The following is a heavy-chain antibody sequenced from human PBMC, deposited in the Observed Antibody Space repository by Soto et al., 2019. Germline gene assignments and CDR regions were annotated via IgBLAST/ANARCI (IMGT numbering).Heavy chain of an antibody. CDR3: ARDGWSYGNSYSMDV. CDR2: TFYRSKWYY. J-gene: IGHJ6*02. Sequence: SQTLSLTCAISGDSVSSNSAAWSWIRQSPSRGLEWLGRTFYRSKWYYDYAVSVKSRITISPDTSKNQFSLLLSSVTTEDTAVYYCARDGWSYGNSYSMDVWGQGTTVTVSS. D-gene: IGHD3-10*01. CDR1: GDSVSSNSAA. V-gene: IGHV6-1*01.